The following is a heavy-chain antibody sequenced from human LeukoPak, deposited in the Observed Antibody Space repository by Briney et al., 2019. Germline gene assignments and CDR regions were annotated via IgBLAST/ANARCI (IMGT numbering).Heavy chain of an antibody. CDR2: IIPISGTA. Sequence: SVKVSCKASGGTFSSYAISWVRQAPAQGLEWMGGIIPISGTANYAQKFQGRVTITADKSTSTAYMELSSLRSEDTAVYYCARAYGSGSYYPPGYWGQGTLVTVSS. CDR3: ARAYGSGSYYPPGY. V-gene: IGHV1-69*06. J-gene: IGHJ4*02. CDR1: GGTFSSYA. D-gene: IGHD3-10*01.